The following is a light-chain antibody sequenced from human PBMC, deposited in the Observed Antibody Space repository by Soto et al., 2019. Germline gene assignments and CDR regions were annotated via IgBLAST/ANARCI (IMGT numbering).Light chain of an antibody. CDR2: DAS. J-gene: IGKJ4*01. CDR3: QQRKVWPPLT. Sequence: EVVLTQSPATLSLSPGDGATLSCRASQNVDIYVAWYQQKPGQPPRLLIYDASNRATGIPARFSGSGSGTDFTLTISSQEPEDFAVYYCQQRKVWPPLTFGGGTKVEIK. V-gene: IGKV3-11*01. CDR1: QNVDIY.